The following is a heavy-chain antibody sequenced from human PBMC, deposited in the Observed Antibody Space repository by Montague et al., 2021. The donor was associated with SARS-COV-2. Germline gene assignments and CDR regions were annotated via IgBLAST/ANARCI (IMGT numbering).Heavy chain of an antibody. CDR1: TDSFSGYY. CDR3: ARGPDYDFWSGFLSYKWFAP. Sequence: SETLSLTCAVYTDSFSGYYWSWIRQSPGKGLQWIGEITHSGSTNHNPSLQSRVTFSGNTSRKQFSLKLNSMTAADTAVYYCARGPDYDFWSGFLSYKWFAPWGLGTPVTVSS. V-gene: IGHV4-34*01. CDR2: ITHSGST. J-gene: IGHJ5*02. D-gene: IGHD3-3*01.